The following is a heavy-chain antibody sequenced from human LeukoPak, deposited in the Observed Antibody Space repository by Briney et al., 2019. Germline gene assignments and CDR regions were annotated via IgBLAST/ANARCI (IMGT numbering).Heavy chain of an antibody. CDR2: MNPNSGNT. Sequence: ASVKVSCKASGYTLTTYDINWVRQATGQGLEWMGWMNPNSGNTGYAQKFQGRVTMTRNISMSTAYMELSSLRSDDTAVYYCARAVRRGYSGYDLAYWGQGTLVTVSS. CDR3: ARAVRRGYSGYDLAY. CDR1: GYTLTTYD. V-gene: IGHV1-8*01. J-gene: IGHJ4*02. D-gene: IGHD5-12*01.